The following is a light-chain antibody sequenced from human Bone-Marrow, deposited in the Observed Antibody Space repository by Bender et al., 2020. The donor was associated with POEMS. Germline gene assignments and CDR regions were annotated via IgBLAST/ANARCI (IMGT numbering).Light chain of an antibody. J-gene: IGLJ1*01. CDR1: NIGTKS. CDR3: QVWDSSSDSYV. Sequence: SNVLTQPPSVSVAPGQTARIACGGNNIGTKSVHWYQQKPGQAPVLVVYDDRDRPSGIPERFSGSNSGNTAALTISRVEAGDEADYYCQVWDSSSDSYVFGIGTKVTVL. CDR2: DDR. V-gene: IGLV3-21*02.